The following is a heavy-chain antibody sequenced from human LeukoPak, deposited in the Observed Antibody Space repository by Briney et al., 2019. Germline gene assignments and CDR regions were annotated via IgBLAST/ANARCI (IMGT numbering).Heavy chain of an antibody. CDR2: ISWKSGTI. J-gene: IGHJ5*02. V-gene: IGHV3-9*01. D-gene: IGHD1-14*01. Sequence: GGSLRLSCAASGFTFEDFAMHWVRHAPGKGLEWVSGISWKSGTIAYADSVKGRFTISRDNAKNSLYLQMNSLRAEDTALYYCAKGHITSVQFNWFDPWGQGTLVTVSS. CDR1: GFTFEDFA. CDR3: AKGHITSVQFNWFDP.